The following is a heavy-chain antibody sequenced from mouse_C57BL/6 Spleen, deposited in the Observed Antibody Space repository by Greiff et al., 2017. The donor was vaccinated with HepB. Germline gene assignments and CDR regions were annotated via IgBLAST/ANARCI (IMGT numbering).Heavy chain of an antibody. V-gene: IGHV1-22*01. CDR1: GYTFTDYN. CDR3: AYDGYSAWFAY. CDR2: INPNNGGT. D-gene: IGHD2-3*01. Sequence: SGPELVKPGASVKMSCKASGYTFTDYNMHWVKQSHGKSLEWIGYINPNNGGTSYNQKFKGKATLTVNKSSSTAYMELRSLTSEDSAVDYCAYDGYSAWFAYWGQGTLVTVSA. J-gene: IGHJ3*01.